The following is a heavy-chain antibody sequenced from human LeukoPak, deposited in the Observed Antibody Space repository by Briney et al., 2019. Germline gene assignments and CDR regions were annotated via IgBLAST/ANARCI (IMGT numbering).Heavy chain of an antibody. CDR3: ARVGQIAAITDHFDY. V-gene: IGHV1-2*02. CDR1: GYTFTGYY. J-gene: IGHJ4*02. D-gene: IGHD6-6*01. CDR2: INPNSGGT. Sequence: GASVKVSCKASGYTFTGYYMHWVRQAPGQGLEWMGWINPNSGGTNYAQKFQGRVTMTRDTSISTAYMELSRLRSDDTAVYYCARVGQIAAITDHFDYWGQGTLVTVSS.